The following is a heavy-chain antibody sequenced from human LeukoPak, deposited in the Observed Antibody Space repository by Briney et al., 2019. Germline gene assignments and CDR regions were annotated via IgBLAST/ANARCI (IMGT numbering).Heavy chain of an antibody. CDR1: GFTFSHYG. CDR3: AKDAQRGFDYSNSLEY. J-gene: IGHJ4*02. D-gene: IGHD4-11*01. V-gene: IGHV3-33*06. CDR2: IWNDGSNK. Sequence: PGGSLRLSCAASGFTFSHYGMHWVRQAPARGLGWGAVIWNDGSNKYYADSVKGRFTISRDNSQNTVDLHMNSLRAEDTAVYYCAKDAQRGFDYSNSLEYWGQGTLVTVSS.